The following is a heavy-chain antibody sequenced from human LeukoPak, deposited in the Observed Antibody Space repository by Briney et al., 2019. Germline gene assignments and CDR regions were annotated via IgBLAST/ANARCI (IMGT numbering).Heavy chain of an antibody. V-gene: IGHV3-30*18. J-gene: IGHJ4*02. Sequence: GGSPRLSCAASGFTFSSYGMHWVRQAPGKGLEWVAVISYDGSNKYYADSVKGRFTISRDNSKNTLYLQMNSLRAEDTAVYYCAKDRVYYFDYWGQGTLVTVSS. CDR1: GFTFSSYG. D-gene: IGHD2-8*01. CDR2: ISYDGSNK. CDR3: AKDRVYYFDY.